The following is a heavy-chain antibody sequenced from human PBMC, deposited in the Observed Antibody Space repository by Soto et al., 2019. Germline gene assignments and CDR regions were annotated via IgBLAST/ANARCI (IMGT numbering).Heavy chain of an antibody. CDR1: GFTFSNHW. V-gene: IGHV3-74*01. D-gene: IGHD6-19*01. J-gene: IGHJ4*02. CDR2: INSDGSTT. CDR3: ARGYSSGPDY. Sequence: EVQLVESGGGLVQPGGSLRLSCAASGFTFSNHWMHWVRQAPGKGLEWVSRINSDGSTTTYADSVKGRFTIFRHNAENTLYLQLNSLRAEDTALYYCARGYSSGPDYWGQGTLVTVSS.